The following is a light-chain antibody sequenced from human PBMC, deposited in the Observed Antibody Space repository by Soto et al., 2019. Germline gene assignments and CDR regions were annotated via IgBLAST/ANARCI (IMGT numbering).Light chain of an antibody. Sequence: EVVMTQSPATLSVSPGERATLSCWASQSISSNLAWYQQKPGQAPRLLIYGASTRATGIPARFSGSGSGTEFTLTIRSLQSEDFAVYYCQQYDNWPPFTFGPGTKVDI. J-gene: IGKJ3*01. V-gene: IGKV3-15*01. CDR3: QQYDNWPPFT. CDR1: QSISSN. CDR2: GAS.